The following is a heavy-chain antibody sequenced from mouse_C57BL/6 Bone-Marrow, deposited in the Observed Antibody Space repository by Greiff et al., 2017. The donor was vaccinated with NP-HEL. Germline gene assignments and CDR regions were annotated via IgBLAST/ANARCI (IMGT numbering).Heavy chain of an antibody. Sequence: EVKLVESGGGLVKPGGSLKLSCAASGFTFSSYAMSWVRQTPEKRLEWVAYISSGGDYIYYADNVKGRFTISRDNARNTLYLQMSSLKSEDTAMYYCTRGTKWYFDVWGTGTTVTVSS. J-gene: IGHJ1*03. CDR3: TRGTKWYFDV. V-gene: IGHV5-9-1*02. CDR2: ISSGGDYI. CDR1: GFTFSSYA. D-gene: IGHD2-14*01.